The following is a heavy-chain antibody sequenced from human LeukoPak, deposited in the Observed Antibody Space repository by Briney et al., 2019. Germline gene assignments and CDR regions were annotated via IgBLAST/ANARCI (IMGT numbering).Heavy chain of an antibody. V-gene: IGHV3-23*01. CDR2: ISNSGSST. J-gene: IGHJ4*01. CDR3: TKISSRSVPRSYSDF. CDR1: GFTFSNYA. Sequence: PGGSLRLSCAASGFTFSNYAMSWVRQAPGKGLEWVSGISNSGSSTYYANSVKGRFTSSRANSMSTVFLQMNSLRVEDTAVYYCTKISSRSVPRSYSDFWGQGNLVTVSS. D-gene: IGHD3-16*02.